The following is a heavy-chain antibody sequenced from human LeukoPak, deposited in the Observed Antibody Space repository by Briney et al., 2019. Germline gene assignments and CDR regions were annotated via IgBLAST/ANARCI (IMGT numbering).Heavy chain of an antibody. J-gene: IGHJ4*02. D-gene: IGHD5-24*01. CDR3: ARVGGEATITPRQYYFDY. Sequence: SETPSLTCAVYGGSFSGYYWSWIRQPPGKGLEWIGEINHSGSTNYNPSLKSRVTISVDTSKNQFSLKLSSVTAADTAVYYCARVGGEATITPRQYYFDYWGQGTLVTVSS. CDR2: INHSGST. V-gene: IGHV4-34*01. CDR1: GGSFSGYY.